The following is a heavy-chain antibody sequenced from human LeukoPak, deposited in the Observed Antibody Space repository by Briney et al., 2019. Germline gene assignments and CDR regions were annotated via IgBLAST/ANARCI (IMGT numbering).Heavy chain of an antibody. CDR3: ARFEYSGYDYAFDI. CDR2: MYYSGST. D-gene: IGHD5-12*01. CDR1: GGSISSSSYY. Sequence: PSETLSFTCTVSGGSISSSSYYWGWIRQPPGKGLEWFGSMYYSGSTYYNPSLKSRVTISVDTSKNQFSLKLSSVTAADTAVYYCARFEYSGYDYAFDIWGQGTMVTVSS. V-gene: IGHV4-39*01. J-gene: IGHJ3*02.